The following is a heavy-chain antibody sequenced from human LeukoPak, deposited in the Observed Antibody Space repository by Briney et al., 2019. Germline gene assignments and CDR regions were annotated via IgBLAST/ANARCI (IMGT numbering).Heavy chain of an antibody. CDR2: IYYSGSS. V-gene: IGHV4-39*01. D-gene: IGHD6-19*01. CDR1: GGSISSSSYY. J-gene: IGHJ4*02. CDR3: ARHPSGGYRQTPVDY. Sequence: KPSETLSLTCIVSGGSISSSSYYWGWIRQPPGKGLEWIGSIYYSGSSYYNPSLKSRVTMTVDTSQNQFSLKLSSVTAADTAVYYCARHPSGGYRQTPVDYWGQGTLVTVSS.